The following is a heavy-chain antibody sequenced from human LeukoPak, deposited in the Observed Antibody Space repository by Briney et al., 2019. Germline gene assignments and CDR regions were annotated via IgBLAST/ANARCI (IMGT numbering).Heavy chain of an antibody. CDR2: ISAYNGNT. J-gene: IGHJ4*02. D-gene: IGHD1-1*01. V-gene: IGHV1-18*01. Sequence: ASAKVSCKASGYTFTSYGISWLRQAPGQGLEWMGWISAYNGNTNYAQKLQGRVTMSTDTSTTTAYMELRSLRSDDTAVYYCARRFTGTTNFDFWGQGTLVTVSS. CDR1: GYTFTSYG. CDR3: ARRFTGTTNFDF.